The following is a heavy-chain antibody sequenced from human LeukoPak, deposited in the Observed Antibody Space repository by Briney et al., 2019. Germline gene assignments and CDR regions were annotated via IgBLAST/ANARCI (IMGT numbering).Heavy chain of an antibody. CDR3: ARDFTPEWFDIH. D-gene: IGHD3-3*01. CDR2: ISYDGSDE. CDR1: GLAFSSYS. V-gene: IGHV3-30*04. Sequence: GGSLRLSCVASGLAFSSYSMHWVRQAPGKGLEWVGLISYDGSDEYYTDSVKGRFTISRDNSKNTVYLQMNSLRADDTAFYYCARDFTPEWFDIHWGQGTLVTVSS. J-gene: IGHJ4*02.